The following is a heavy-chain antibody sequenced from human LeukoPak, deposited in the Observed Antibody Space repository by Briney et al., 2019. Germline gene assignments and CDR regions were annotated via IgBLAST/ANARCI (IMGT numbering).Heavy chain of an antibody. Sequence: SSETLSLTCTVSGGSISSYYWSWIRQPPGKGLEWIGYIYYSGSTNYNPSLKSRVSISVDTSKNQFSLKLSSVTAADTAVYYCARSRYSWNDLFDYWGQGTLVTVSS. CDR3: ARSRYSWNDLFDY. D-gene: IGHD1-1*01. CDR2: IYYSGST. J-gene: IGHJ4*02. V-gene: IGHV4-59*01. CDR1: GGSISSYY.